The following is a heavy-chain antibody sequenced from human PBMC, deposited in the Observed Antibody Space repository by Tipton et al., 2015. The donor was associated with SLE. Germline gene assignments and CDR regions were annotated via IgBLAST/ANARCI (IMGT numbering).Heavy chain of an antibody. D-gene: IGHD5-18*01. CDR1: GESFSGYY. J-gene: IGHJ5*02. CDR3: ARLHGYSYGLNWFDP. Sequence: TLSLTCVVPGESFSGYYLSWIRQPPGKGLEWIGSLYYTGTTTYYNSFLKSRVTMSVDTSKNQFSLRLTSVIAADTAVYYCARLHGYSYGLNWFDPWGQGTLISVSS. CDR2: LYYTGTT. V-gene: IGHV4-34*01.